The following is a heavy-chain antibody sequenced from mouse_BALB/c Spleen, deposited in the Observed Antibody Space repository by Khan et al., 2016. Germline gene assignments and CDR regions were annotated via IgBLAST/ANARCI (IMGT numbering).Heavy chain of an antibody. Sequence: EVQLQESGPGLVKPSQSLSLTCTVTGYSITSDYAWNWIRQFPGNKLEWMGYISYSGSTSTNPSPQRRISTPRDTSKNQFFLHLNSVTTEDTATYYCAILIYYYGSRFAYWGQGTLVTGSA. J-gene: IGHJ3*01. CDR1: GYSITSDYA. D-gene: IGHD1-1*01. CDR3: AILIYYYGSRFAY. V-gene: IGHV3-2*02. CDR2: ISYSGST.